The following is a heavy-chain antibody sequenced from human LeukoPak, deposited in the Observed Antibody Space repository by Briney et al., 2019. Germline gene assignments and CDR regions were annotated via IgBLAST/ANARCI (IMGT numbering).Heavy chain of an antibody. CDR2: IIPILGTA. Sequence: GASVKVSCKASAGTFSSYAISWVRQAPGQGLEWMGGIIPILGTANYAQKFQGRVTITADESTSTAYMELSSLGSEDTAVYYCARESQYYDFWSGYRPYYFDYWGQGTLVTVSS. V-gene: IGHV1-69*13. D-gene: IGHD3-3*01. CDR3: ARESQYYDFWSGYRPYYFDY. CDR1: AGTFSSYA. J-gene: IGHJ4*02.